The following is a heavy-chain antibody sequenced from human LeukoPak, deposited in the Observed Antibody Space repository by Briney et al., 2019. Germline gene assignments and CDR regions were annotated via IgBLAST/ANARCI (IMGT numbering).Heavy chain of an antibody. CDR1: GDSLISSIYF. Sequence: PSETLSLTCTVSGDSLISSIYFWAWIRQPPGKSLEWIGSIYHSGITHYNPSLKSPVTISVDTSKNQFSLKLSSVTAADTAVYYCARPRYCGNNSCLSAAFDIWGQGTMVTVSS. D-gene: IGHD2-2*01. CDR2: IYHSGIT. CDR3: ARPRYCGNNSCLSAAFDI. J-gene: IGHJ3*02. V-gene: IGHV4-39*01.